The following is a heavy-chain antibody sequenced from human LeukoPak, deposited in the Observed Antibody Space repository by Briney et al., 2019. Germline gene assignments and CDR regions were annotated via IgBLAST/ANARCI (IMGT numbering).Heavy chain of an antibody. CDR3: AKDEYSGSLFHY. CDR1: GFTLSSHN. CDR2: ISSSGSVT. D-gene: IGHD1-26*01. V-gene: IGHV3-48*01. Sequence: SGGSLRLSCVASGFTLSSHNINWVRQAPGKGLEWVSHISSSGSVTYYGDSVKGRITISRDNAKNSVSLYMNSLRAEDSAVYYCAKDEYSGSLFHYWGQGTLVTVSS. J-gene: IGHJ4*02.